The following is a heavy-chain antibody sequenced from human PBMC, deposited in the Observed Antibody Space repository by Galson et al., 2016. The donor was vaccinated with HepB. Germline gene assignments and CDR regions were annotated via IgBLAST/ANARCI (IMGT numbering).Heavy chain of an antibody. Sequence: SLRLSCAASGFTFSPYGMHWVRQAPGKGLEWLAVIWYDGSDKYYVDSVKGRFTISRDNSKNTLYLQMNSLKAEDTAVYYCARDAVARIYYFDYWGQGTLVTVSS. V-gene: IGHV3-33*01. D-gene: IGHD2-2*01. CDR2: IWYDGSDK. J-gene: IGHJ4*02. CDR3: ARDAVARIYYFDY. CDR1: GFTFSPYG.